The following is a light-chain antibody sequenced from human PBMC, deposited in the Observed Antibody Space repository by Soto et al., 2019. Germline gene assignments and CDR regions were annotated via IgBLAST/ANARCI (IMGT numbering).Light chain of an antibody. CDR1: SSDVGSYNR. CDR3: CSYAPKTIHV. Sequence: QSALTQPPSVSGSPGQSVTISCTGTSSDVGSYNRLSWYQQPPGTAPKLIMYEASKRPAGVSDRFSGSKSGNTASLTISGLLAEDEADYYSCSYAPKTIHVFGTGTKV. J-gene: IGLJ1*01. V-gene: IGLV2-18*02. CDR2: EAS.